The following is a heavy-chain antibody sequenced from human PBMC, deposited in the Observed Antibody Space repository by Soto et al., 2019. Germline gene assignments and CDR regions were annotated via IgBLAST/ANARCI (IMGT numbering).Heavy chain of an antibody. V-gene: IGHV1-18*01. CDR3: AGAQIAAAGIVGSDY. D-gene: IGHD6-13*01. J-gene: IGHJ4*02. CDR1: GYTFTSYG. CDR2: ISAYNGNT. Sequence: QVQLVQSGAEVKKPGASVKVSCKASGYTFTSYGISWVRQAPGQGLEWMGWISAYNGNTNYAQKLQGGGTMATDTSKSTAYMGLRSLRSDDTAVYYCAGAQIAAAGIVGSDYWGQGTLVTVSS.